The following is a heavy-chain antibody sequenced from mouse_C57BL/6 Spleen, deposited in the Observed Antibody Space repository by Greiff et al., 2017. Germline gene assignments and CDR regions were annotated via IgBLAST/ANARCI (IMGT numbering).Heavy chain of an antibody. CDR3: ARHGNDGYWDV. Sequence: HLVESGGDLVKPGGSLKLSCAASGFTFSSYGMSWVRQTPDKRLEWVATISSGGSYTYYPDSVKGRFTISRDNAKNTLYLQMSSLKSEDTAMYYCARHGNDGYWDVWGTGTTVTVSS. CDR1: GFTFSSYG. V-gene: IGHV5-6*01. J-gene: IGHJ1*03. CDR2: ISSGGSYT. D-gene: IGHD2-3*01.